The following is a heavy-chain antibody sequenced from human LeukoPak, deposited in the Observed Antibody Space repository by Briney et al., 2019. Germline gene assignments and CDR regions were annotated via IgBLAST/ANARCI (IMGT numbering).Heavy chain of an antibody. CDR3: ARHINWNSITFDY. V-gene: IGHV4-4*09. CDR2: IYTSGST. Sequence: SETLSLTCTVSGGSISSHYWSWIRQPPGKGLEWIGYIYTSGSTNYNPSLKSRVTISVDTSKNQFSLKLSSVTAADTAVYYCARHINWNSITFDYWGQGTLVTVSS. J-gene: IGHJ4*02. D-gene: IGHD1-7*01. CDR1: GGSISSHY.